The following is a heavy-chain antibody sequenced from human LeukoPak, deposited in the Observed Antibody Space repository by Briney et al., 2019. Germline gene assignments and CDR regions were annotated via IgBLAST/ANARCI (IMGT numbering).Heavy chain of an antibody. CDR3: ARDVNIAAAGTYWFDP. D-gene: IGHD6-13*01. CDR2: IYYSGST. CDR1: GGSIRSDY. Sequence: SETLSLTCTVSGGSIRSDYWSWIRQPPGKGLEWIGYIYYSGSTNYNPSLKSRVTISVDKSKNQFSLKLSSVTAADTAVYYCARDVNIAAAGTYWFDPWGQGTLVTVSS. V-gene: IGHV4-59*12. J-gene: IGHJ5*02.